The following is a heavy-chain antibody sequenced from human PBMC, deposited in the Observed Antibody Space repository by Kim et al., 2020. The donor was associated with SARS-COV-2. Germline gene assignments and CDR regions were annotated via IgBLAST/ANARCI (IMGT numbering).Heavy chain of an antibody. J-gene: IGHJ3*02. CDR1: GFTFSSYA. D-gene: IGHD3-22*01. CDR3: AKDGSDYYDEGDAFDI. Sequence: GGSLRLSCAASGFTFSSYAMSWVRQAPGKGLEWVSFIYSGGSSTYYADSVKGRFTISRDNSKNTLYLQMNSLRAEDTAVYYCAKDGSDYYDEGDAFDIWGQGTMVTVSS. CDR2: IYSGGSST. V-gene: IGHV3-23*03.